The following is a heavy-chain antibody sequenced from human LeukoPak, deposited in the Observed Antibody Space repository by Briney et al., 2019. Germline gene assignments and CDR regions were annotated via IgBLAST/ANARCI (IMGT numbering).Heavy chain of an antibody. V-gene: IGHV3-9*01. D-gene: IGHD6-13*01. CDR3: AKDSRIGAVAGPYYFDY. Sequence: GGSLRHSCVASGFTFDDYAMHWVRQAPGKGLEWVSSINWNSGTIVYADSVKGRFTISRDNAQNSLYLQMNSLRTEDTAFYYCAKDSRIGAVAGPYYFDYWGQGTLVTVSS. J-gene: IGHJ4*02. CDR2: INWNSGTI. CDR1: GFTFDDYA.